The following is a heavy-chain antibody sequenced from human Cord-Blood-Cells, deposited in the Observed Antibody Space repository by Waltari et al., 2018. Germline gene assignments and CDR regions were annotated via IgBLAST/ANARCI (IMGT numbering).Heavy chain of an antibody. CDR2: IYYSGST. CDR1: GGSISSGGYY. D-gene: IGHD3-16*01. J-gene: IGHJ2*01. CDR3: ARNLGGGSNWYFDL. Sequence: QVQLQESGPGLVKPSQTLSLTCTVSGGSISSGGYYWSWIRQHPGKGLEWIGYIYYSGSTYYNPSLRSRVTISVDTSKNQFSLKLGSVTAADTAVYYCARNLGGGSNWYFDLWGRGTLVTVSS. V-gene: IGHV4-31*03.